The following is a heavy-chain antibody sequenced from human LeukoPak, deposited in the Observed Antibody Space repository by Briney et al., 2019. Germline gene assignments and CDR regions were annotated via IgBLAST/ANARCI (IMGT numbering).Heavy chain of an antibody. Sequence: GGSLRLSCSASGFTFGDYAVSWFRQAPGKGLEWVGFIRSRASGGTTEYAASVRGRFTISRDDSKTIAYLEMNSLKADDTAVYYCTRWRFGELLYDVWGQGTLVTVSS. D-gene: IGHD3-10*01. J-gene: IGHJ4*02. V-gene: IGHV3-49*03. CDR1: GFTFGDYA. CDR2: IRSRASGGTT. CDR3: TRWRFGELLYDV.